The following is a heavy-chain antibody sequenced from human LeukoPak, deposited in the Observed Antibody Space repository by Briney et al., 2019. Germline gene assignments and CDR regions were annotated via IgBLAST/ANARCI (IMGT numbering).Heavy chain of an antibody. CDR3: ASSFTYYDILTGFGP. Sequence: GGPLRLSCAASGFTFSSYAMSWVRQAPGKGLEWVSAISGSGGSTYYADSVKGRFTISRDNSKNTLYLQMNSLRAEDTAVYYCASSFTYYDILTGFGPWGQGTLVTVSS. D-gene: IGHD3-9*01. CDR2: ISGSGGST. V-gene: IGHV3-23*01. CDR1: GFTFSSYA. J-gene: IGHJ5*02.